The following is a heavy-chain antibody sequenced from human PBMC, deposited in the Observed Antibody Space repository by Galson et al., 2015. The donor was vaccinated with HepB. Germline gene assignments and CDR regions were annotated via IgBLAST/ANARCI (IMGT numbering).Heavy chain of an antibody. D-gene: IGHD3-22*01. CDR3: ARDYNYDSSGYRKYYYYGMDV. CDR2: ISAYNGNT. CDR1: GYTFTNYG. V-gene: IGHV1-18*01. J-gene: IGHJ6*02. Sequence: SCKASGYTFTNYGISWVRQAPGQGLEWMGWISAYNGNTNYAQKLQGRVTMTTDTSTSTAYMELRRLRSDDTAVYYCARDYNYDSSGYRKYYYYGMDVWGQGTTVTVSS.